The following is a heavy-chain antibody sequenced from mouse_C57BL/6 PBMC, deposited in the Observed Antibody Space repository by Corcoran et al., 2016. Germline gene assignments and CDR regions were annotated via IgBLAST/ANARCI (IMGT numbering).Heavy chain of an antibody. CDR1: GYTFTDYY. V-gene: IGHV1-26*01. J-gene: IGHJ3*01. CDR2: INPNNGGT. CDR3: ARSRDYYGSSYEFAY. D-gene: IGHD1-1*01. Sequence: EVQLQQSGPELVKPGASVKLSCKASGYTFTDYYMNWVKQSHGKSLEWIGDINPNNGGTSYNQKFKGKATLTVDKSSSTAYMELRSLTSEDSAVYYCARSRDYYGSSYEFAYWGQGTLVTVSA.